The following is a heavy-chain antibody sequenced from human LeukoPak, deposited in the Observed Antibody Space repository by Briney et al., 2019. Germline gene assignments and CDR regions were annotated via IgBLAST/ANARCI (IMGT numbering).Heavy chain of an antibody. CDR3: AREHSSGYYFDAFDI. V-gene: IGHV1-2*02. Sequence: GASVKVSCKASGYTFTGYYIHWVRQAPGQGLEWMGWINPNSGGTNYAQTFQGRVTMTRDTSISTAYMELSRLRSDDTAVYFCAREHSSGYYFDAFDIWGQGTMVSVSS. CDR2: INPNSGGT. CDR1: GYTFTGYY. D-gene: IGHD3-22*01. J-gene: IGHJ3*02.